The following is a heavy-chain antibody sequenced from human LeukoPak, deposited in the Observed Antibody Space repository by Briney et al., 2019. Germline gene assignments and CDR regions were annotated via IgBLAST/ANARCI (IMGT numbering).Heavy chain of an antibody. CDR3: AKGLVGAQQHFQH. CDR1: GFTFSSYA. Sequence: PGGSLRLSCAASGFTFSSYAMSWVRQAPGKGLEWVSAISGSGGSTYYADSVKGRFSISRDNSKNTLYLQMDSLRAEDTAVYYCAKGLVGAQQHFQHWGQGTLVTVSS. V-gene: IGHV3-23*01. J-gene: IGHJ1*01. D-gene: IGHD1-26*01. CDR2: ISGSGGST.